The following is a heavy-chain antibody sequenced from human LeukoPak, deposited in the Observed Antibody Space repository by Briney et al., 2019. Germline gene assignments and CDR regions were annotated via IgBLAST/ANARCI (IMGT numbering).Heavy chain of an antibody. Sequence: PGGSLRLSCAASGFTFSNYWMHWVRQVPGKGPVWVSRIDTDGSSTRFADSAKGRFTISRDNAKNTLYLQMNSLRAEDTAVYYCAGGMSGYYGMDVWGQGTTVTVSS. V-gene: IGHV3-74*01. D-gene: IGHD3-16*01. CDR1: GFTFSNYW. J-gene: IGHJ6*02. CDR2: IDTDGSST. CDR3: AGGMSGYYGMDV.